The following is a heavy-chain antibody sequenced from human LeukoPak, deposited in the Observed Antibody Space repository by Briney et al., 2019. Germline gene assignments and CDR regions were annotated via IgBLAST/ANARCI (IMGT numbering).Heavy chain of an antibody. CDR3: AREGYEAFDI. V-gene: IGHV3-33*01. D-gene: IGHD5-12*01. CDR2: IWYDGSNK. J-gene: IGHJ3*02. Sequence: GGSLRLSCAASGFTFSSYGMHWVRQAPGKGLGWVAVIWYDGSNKYYADSVKGRFTISRDNSKNTLYLRMNSLRAEDTAVYYCAREGYEAFDIWGQGTMVTVSS. CDR1: GFTFSSYG.